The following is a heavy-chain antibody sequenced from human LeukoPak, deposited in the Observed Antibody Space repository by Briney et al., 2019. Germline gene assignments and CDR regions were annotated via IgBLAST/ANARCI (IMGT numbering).Heavy chain of an antibody. CDR3: ARGDKQLVFNRNKGGFDP. D-gene: IGHD6-13*01. J-gene: IGHJ5*02. CDR2: ISFDGNNK. CDR1: LFTFSSYA. V-gene: IGHV3-30*04. Sequence: GGSLRLSCAASLFTFSSYAMHWVRQAPGKGLEWVTVISFDGNNKYYADSVKGRFTISRDNSKNTLYLQMNSLRAEDTALYYCARGDKQLVFNRNKGGFDPWGQGILVTVSS.